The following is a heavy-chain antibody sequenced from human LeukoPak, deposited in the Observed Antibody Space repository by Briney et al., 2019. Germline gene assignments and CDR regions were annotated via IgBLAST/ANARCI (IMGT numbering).Heavy chain of an antibody. CDR1: GFTFSSYT. J-gene: IGHJ4*02. CDR3: AGGRPTAAFDY. CDR2: ISSSSSTI. Sequence: GGSLRLSCAASGFTFSSYTMNWVRQAPGKGLEWVSYISSSSSTIYYADSVKGRFTISRDNAKNSLYLQMNSLRAEDTAVYYCAGGRPTAAFDYWGQGTLVTVSS. D-gene: IGHD6-25*01. V-gene: IGHV3-48*01.